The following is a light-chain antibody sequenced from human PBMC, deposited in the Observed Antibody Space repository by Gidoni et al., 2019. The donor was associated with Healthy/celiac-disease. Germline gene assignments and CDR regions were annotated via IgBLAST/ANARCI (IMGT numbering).Light chain of an antibody. J-gene: IGKJ1*01. Sequence: AIRMTQSPSSFSASTGDRVTITCRASQGISSYLAWYQQKPGKAPKLLIYAASTLQSWVPSRFSGSGSGTDFTLTISCLQSEDFATYYCQQYYSYPPSTFGQGTKVEIK. CDR2: AAS. V-gene: IGKV1-8*01. CDR1: QGISSY. CDR3: QQYYSYPPST.